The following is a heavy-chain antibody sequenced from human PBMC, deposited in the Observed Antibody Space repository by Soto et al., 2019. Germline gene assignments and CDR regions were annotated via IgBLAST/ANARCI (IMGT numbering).Heavy chain of an antibody. Sequence: PSETLSLTCTVSGGSISSSSYYWGWIRQPPGKGLVWIGSIFYSGSTYYNPSLKSRVTISVDTSKNQFSLKLSSVTAADTAVYYCARDNGAMPRSWFDPWGQGTLVTVSS. CDR3: ARDNGAMPRSWFDP. D-gene: IGHD2-2*01. V-gene: IGHV4-39*07. CDR2: IFYSGST. J-gene: IGHJ5*02. CDR1: GGSISSSSYY.